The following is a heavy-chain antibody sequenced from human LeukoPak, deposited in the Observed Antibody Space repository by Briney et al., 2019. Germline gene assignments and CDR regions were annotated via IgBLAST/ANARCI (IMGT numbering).Heavy chain of an antibody. D-gene: IGHD3-10*01. CDR2: ISSASNTI. V-gene: IGHV3-48*01. J-gene: IGHJ5*02. CDR3: ARDGWFGDYNWFDP. Sequence: GGSLRPSCAASGFTFSSYSMNWVRQAPGKGLEWISYISSASNTIYYADSVKGRFTISRDNAKNSVYLQMNSLRAEDTAMYYCARDGWFGDYNWFDPWGQGTLVTVSS. CDR1: GFTFSSYS.